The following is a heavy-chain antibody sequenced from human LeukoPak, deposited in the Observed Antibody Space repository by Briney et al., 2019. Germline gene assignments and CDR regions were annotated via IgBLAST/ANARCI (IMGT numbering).Heavy chain of an antibody. V-gene: IGHV4-30-2*01. Sequence: SQTLSLTCAVSGGSISSGGYSWSWIRQPPGKGLEWIGYIYHSGSTYYNPSLKSRVTISVDTSKNQFSLKLSSVTAADTAVYYCARDYYYESSGYYGFDPWGQGTLVTVSS. CDR2: IYHSGST. CDR3: ARDYYYESSGYYGFDP. J-gene: IGHJ5*02. CDR1: GGSISSGGYS. D-gene: IGHD3-22*01.